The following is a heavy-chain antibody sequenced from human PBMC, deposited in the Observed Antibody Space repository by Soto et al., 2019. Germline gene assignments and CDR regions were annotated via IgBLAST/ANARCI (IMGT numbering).Heavy chain of an antibody. D-gene: IGHD2-2*01. CDR2: ISGYSGNT. V-gene: IGHV1-18*01. CDR3: ARDEVPAANWLDP. J-gene: IGHJ5*02. Sequence: ASVKVSCKASGYIFSNYGITWVRQAPGQGLEWMGWISGYSGNTNYAQKLQGRVTMTTDTSSSTAYMELRSLRSDDTAVYYCARDEVPAANWLDPWGQGTLVTV. CDR1: GYIFSNYG.